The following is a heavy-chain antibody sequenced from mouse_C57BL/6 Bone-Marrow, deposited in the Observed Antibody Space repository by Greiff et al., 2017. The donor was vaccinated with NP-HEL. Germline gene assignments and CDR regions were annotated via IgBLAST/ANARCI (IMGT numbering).Heavy chain of an antibody. V-gene: IGHV1-53*01. J-gene: IGHJ3*01. D-gene: IGHD1-1*01. CDR1: GYTFTSYW. CDR2: INPSNGGT. Sequence: QVQLQHPGTELVKPGASVKLSCKASGYTFTSYWMHWVKQRPGQGLEWIGNINPSNGGTNYNEKFKSKATLTVDKSSSTAYMQLSSLTSEDSAVYYCARGGITTVVAPYWGQGTLVTVSA. CDR3: ARGGITTVVAPY.